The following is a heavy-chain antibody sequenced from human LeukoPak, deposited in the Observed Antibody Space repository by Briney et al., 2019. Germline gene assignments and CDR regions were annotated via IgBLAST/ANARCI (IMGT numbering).Heavy chain of an antibody. CDR2: ISGSGGST. J-gene: IGHJ4*02. V-gene: IGHV3-23*01. Sequence: PGGSLRLSCAASGFTFSSYAMSWVRQAPGKGLEWVSAISGSGGSTYYADSVKGRFTISRDNSKNTLYLQMNSLRAGDTAVYYCAITFGGVIAMGLDYWGQGTLVTVSS. D-gene: IGHD3-16*02. CDR1: GFTFSSYA. CDR3: AITFGGVIAMGLDY.